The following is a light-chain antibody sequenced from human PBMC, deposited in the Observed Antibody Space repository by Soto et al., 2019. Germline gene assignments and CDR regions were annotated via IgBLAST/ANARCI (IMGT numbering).Light chain of an antibody. CDR1: QSVSSN. CDR3: QQYNEWPLS. Sequence: EIVMTQSPATLSVSPGERATLSCRASQSVSSNLAWYQQKPGQAPRLLIYGASTRATGLPARISGSGSGTEFTLTISSQQSEDSAVYYCQQYNEWPLSFGGGTKVEIK. CDR2: GAS. J-gene: IGKJ4*01. V-gene: IGKV3-15*01.